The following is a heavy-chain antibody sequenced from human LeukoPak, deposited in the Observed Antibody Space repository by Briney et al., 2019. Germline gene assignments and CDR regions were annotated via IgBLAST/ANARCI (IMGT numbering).Heavy chain of an antibody. V-gene: IGHV3-30*03. D-gene: IGHD3-10*01. J-gene: IGHJ4*02. CDR3: VRDYYGSGSFDF. Sequence: GGSLRLSCAASGFTFSSYSMNWVRQAPGKGLEWVAVISYDGSNKFYSGTVKGRFTISRDNSNNTLYIQMNSLRAEDTAMYYCVRDYYGSGSFDFWGQGTQVTVSS. CDR1: GFTFSSYS. CDR2: ISYDGSNK.